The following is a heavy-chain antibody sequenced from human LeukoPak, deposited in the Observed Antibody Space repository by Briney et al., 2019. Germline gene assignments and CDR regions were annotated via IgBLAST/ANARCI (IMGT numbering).Heavy chain of an antibody. V-gene: IGHV4-59*01. J-gene: IGHJ3*02. CDR1: GGSISSNY. CDR2: IHYSGTT. Sequence: PSETLSLTYTVSGGSISSNYWSWIRQPPGRGLEWIGYIHYSGTTNYNPSLKSRFTTSVDTSKNQFSLKLSSVTAADTAVYYCARTYISGYQPDAFDIWGQGTMVTVSS. CDR3: ARTYISGYQPDAFDI. D-gene: IGHD3-22*01.